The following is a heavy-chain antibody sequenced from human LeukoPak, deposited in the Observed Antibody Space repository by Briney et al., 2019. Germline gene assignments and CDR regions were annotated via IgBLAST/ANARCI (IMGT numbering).Heavy chain of an antibody. CDR2: MNPNSGNT. CDR3: ARGHRDVMYYYDSSGYKGAFDI. CDR1: GYTFTRYD. Sequence: ASVKVSCKASGYTFTRYDINWVRQATGQGLEWMGWMNPNSGNTGYTQKFQGRVTITRITSISTAYMELSSLRSEDTTVYYCARGHRDVMYYYDSSGYKGAFDIWGQGTMVTVSS. J-gene: IGHJ3*02. V-gene: IGHV1-8*03. D-gene: IGHD3-22*01.